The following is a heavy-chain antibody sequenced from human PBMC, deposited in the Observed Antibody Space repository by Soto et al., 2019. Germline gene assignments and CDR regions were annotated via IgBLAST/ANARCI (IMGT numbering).Heavy chain of an antibody. CDR2: ISGSGHNT. J-gene: IGHJ6*02. V-gene: IGHV3-23*01. D-gene: IGHD3-10*01. CDR3: GGGPDYRNNYYYGMGG. Sequence: PGGSLRLSCTASGFIFDSYAMSLVRQAPGKGLECISTISGSGHNTYYADSVKGRFTISRDSSKDTVYLQMNNLRADDTAVYFCGGGPDYRNNYYYGMGGWGQGTTVTVSS. CDR1: GFIFDSYA.